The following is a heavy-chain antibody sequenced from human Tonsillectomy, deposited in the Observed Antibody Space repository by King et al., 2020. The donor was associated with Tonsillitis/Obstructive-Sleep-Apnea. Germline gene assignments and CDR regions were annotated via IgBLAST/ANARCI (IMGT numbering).Heavy chain of an antibody. D-gene: IGHD5-12*01. Sequence: QLVKSGAEVKEPGESLRISCKDSGNSFTSYWISWVRQMPGKGLEWMGRIDPSDSYTNYSPSFQGHVTISADKSISTAYLQWSSLKASDTAMYYCAREGGYSGYDYTNYYFYYMDVWGKGTTVTVSS. CDR1: GNSFTSYW. CDR3: AREGGYSGYDYTNYYFYYMDV. J-gene: IGHJ6*03. V-gene: IGHV5-10-1*01. CDR2: IDPSDSYT.